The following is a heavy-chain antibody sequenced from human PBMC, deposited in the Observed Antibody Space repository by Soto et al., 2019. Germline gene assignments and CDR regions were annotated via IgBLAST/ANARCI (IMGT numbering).Heavy chain of an antibody. CDR1: GYTFTRYD. D-gene: IGHD2-15*01. CDR3: ARGVGRCSGGSCRKEFDY. Sequence: QVQLVQSGAEVKKPGASVKVSCKASGYTFTRYDINWVRQATGQGLEWMGWMNPNSGNTGYAQKFQGRVTMTRNTSISTAYMELSSLTSEDTSVYYCARGVGRCSGGSCRKEFDYWGQGTLVTVSS. V-gene: IGHV1-8*01. J-gene: IGHJ4*02. CDR2: MNPNSGNT.